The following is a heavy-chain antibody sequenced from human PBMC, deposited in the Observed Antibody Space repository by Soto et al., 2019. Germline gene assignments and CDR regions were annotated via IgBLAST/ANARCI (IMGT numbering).Heavy chain of an antibody. J-gene: IGHJ4*02. CDR3: ARGEREDGIAAAGTPFDY. D-gene: IGHD6-13*01. V-gene: IGHV4-34*01. CDR2: INHSGST. CDR1: GGSFIGYY. Sequence: PSETLSLTCAVYGGSFIGYYWSWIRQPPWKGLEWIGEINHSGSTNYNPSLKSRVTISVDTSKNQFSLKLSSVTAADTAVYYCARGEREDGIAAAGTPFDYWGQGTLVTVS.